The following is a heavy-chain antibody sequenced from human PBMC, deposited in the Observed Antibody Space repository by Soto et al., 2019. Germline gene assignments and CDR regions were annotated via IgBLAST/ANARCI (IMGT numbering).Heavy chain of an antibody. Sequence: PGGSLRLSCAASGFSFSSYNMNWVRQAPGEGLEWVSSISSTSSYIYYADSVKGRFTISRDNAKNSLYLQMNSLRAEDTAVYYCAKDGAAVPAYFFDYWGQGALVTVSS. J-gene: IGHJ4*02. V-gene: IGHV3-21*01. CDR2: ISSTSSYI. CDR3: AKDGAAVPAYFFDY. D-gene: IGHD6-19*01. CDR1: GFSFSSYN.